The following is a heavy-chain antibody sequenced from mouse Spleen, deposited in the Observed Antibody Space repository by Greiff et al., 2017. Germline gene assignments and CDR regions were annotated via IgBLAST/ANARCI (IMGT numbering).Heavy chain of an antibody. CDR2: IHPNSGST. CDR3: AREGYYKSLFAY. Sequence: QVQLQQPGAELVKPGASVKLSCKASGYTFTSYWMHWVKQRPGQGLEWIGMIHPNSGSTNYNEKFKSKATLTVDKSSSTAYMQLSSLTSEDSAVYYCAREGYYKSLFAYWGQGTLVTVSA. D-gene: IGHD2-12*01. CDR1: GYTFTSYW. J-gene: IGHJ3*01. V-gene: IGHV1-64*01.